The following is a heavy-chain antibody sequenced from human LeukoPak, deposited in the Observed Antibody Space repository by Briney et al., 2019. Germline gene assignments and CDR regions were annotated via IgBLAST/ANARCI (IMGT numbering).Heavy chain of an antibody. CDR3: ARIRDGYNDAYDI. D-gene: IGHD5-24*01. V-gene: IGHV1-46*01. CDR2: INPGGGNT. Sequence: ASVKVSCKASGYAFTNSYIHWVRQAPGQGLEWMGLINPGGGNTNYAQNFQGRLTMTRDTSTTTVYMELSSLRSEDTAIYYCARIRDGYNDAYDIWGQGTVVTVPS. CDR1: GYAFTNSY. J-gene: IGHJ3*02.